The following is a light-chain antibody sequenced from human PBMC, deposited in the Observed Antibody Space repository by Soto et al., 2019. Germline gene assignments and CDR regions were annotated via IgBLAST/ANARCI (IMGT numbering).Light chain of an antibody. J-gene: IGKJ1*01. CDR1: QDIDSW. CDR2: AAS. CDR3: LQHNSYPRT. Sequence: DIQMTQSPSSVSASVGDRVPITCLASQDIDSWLAWYQQKPGKAPKLLIYAASSLQSGVPSRFSGSGSGTDFTFTISSLQPEDFATYYCLQHNSYPRTFGQGTKVDI. V-gene: IGKV1-12*01.